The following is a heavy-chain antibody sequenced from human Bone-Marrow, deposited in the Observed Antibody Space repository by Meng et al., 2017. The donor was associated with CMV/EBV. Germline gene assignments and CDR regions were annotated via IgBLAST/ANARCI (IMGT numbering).Heavy chain of an antibody. D-gene: IGHD3-3*01. J-gene: IGHJ4*02. CDR1: GGTFSSYA. Sequence: SVKVSCKASGGTFSSYAISWVRQAPGQGLEWMGGIIPIFGTANYAQKFQDRVTITTDESTSTAYMELSSLRSEDTAVYYCASENYDFWSGPLYWGQGTLVTVSS. V-gene: IGHV1-69*05. CDR2: IIPIFGTA. CDR3: ASENYDFWSGPLY.